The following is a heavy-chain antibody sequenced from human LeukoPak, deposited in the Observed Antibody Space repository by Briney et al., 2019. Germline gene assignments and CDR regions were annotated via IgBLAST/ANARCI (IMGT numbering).Heavy chain of an antibody. CDR1: GFTLSNSA. J-gene: IGHJ4*02. Sequence: GGSLRLSCAASGFTLSNSAMHWVRQAPGKGLEWVAVISSDGGSKYYADSVKGRFTISRDNSKNTLYLQMNSLRADDMAIYYCTRDVSPLGRRDYFEYWGQGTLVTVSS. CDR3: TRDVSPLGRRDYFEY. D-gene: IGHD5/OR15-5a*01. V-gene: IGHV3-30*04. CDR2: ISSDGGSK.